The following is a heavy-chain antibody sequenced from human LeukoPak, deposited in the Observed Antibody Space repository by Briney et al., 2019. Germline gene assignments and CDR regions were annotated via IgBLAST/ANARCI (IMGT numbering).Heavy chain of an antibody. V-gene: IGHV3-21*01. CDR2: ISSSSSYI. CDR1: GFTFSRYS. CDR3: ARDPDSYESSCCFDY. Sequence: GGSLRLPCAASGFTFSRYSMNWVRQAPGKGLEWVSSISSSSSYIYYADSVKGRFTISRYNAKNSLYLHMNSLRAEDTAVYYCARDPDSYESSCCFDYWGQGTLVTVSS. J-gene: IGHJ4*01. D-gene: IGHD3-22*01.